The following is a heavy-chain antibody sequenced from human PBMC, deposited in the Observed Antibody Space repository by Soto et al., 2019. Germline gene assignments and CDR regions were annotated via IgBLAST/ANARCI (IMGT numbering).Heavy chain of an antibody. CDR3: GRYGIGGTVFRGYLDY. Sequence: QEQLVESGGGVVQPGTSLRLSCAVPGGIFHGYGMHWVRQAPGKGLEWVAIIRFDGSNEEYADSVKGRFTISRDNSKNILYLQMSTLGAEYTAVYYCGRYGIGGTVFRGYLDYWGRLTVVTGSS. V-gene: IGHV3-33*01. D-gene: IGHD1-7*01. CDR1: GGIFHGYG. CDR2: IRFDGSNE. J-gene: IGHJ4*02.